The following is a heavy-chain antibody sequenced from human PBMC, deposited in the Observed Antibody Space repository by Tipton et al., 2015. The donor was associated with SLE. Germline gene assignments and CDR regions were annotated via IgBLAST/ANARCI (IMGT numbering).Heavy chain of an antibody. V-gene: IGHV3-30*02. CDR1: GFTFSTYG. J-gene: IGHJ3*02. CDR3: AKEQYDDHWDAFDI. Sequence: LSLTCAASGFTFSTYGMHWVRQAPGKGLEWVAFIRYDGNNKYYADSVKGRFTISRDNSKNTLYLQMNSLRAEDTAVYYCAKEQYDDHWDAFDIWGQGTMVTVSS. CDR2: IRYDGNNK. D-gene: IGHD3-3*01.